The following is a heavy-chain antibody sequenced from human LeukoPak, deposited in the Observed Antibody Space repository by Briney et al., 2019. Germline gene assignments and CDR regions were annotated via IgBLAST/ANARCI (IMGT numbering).Heavy chain of an antibody. D-gene: IGHD4-17*01. CDR3: ARVLRSVTYYFDY. Sequence: SETLSLTCTVSGGSISSSSYYWGWIRQPPGKGLEWIGSIYYSGSTYYNPSLKGRVTISVDTSKNQFSLKLSSVTAADTAVYYCARVLRSVTYYFDYWGQGTLVTVSS. J-gene: IGHJ4*02. CDR1: GGSISSSSYY. CDR2: IYYSGST. V-gene: IGHV4-39*07.